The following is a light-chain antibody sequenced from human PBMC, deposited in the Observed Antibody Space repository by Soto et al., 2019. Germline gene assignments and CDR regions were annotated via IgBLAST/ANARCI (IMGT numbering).Light chain of an antibody. CDR3: SSYAGSNKV. Sequence: QSVLTHPPSTSWSTGQSVTISCTGTSSDVGGYNYVSWYQQHPGKAPKLMIYEVSKRPSGVPDRFSGSKSGNTASLTVSGLQAEDEADYYCSSYAGSNKVFGTGTKVTVL. V-gene: IGLV2-8*01. J-gene: IGLJ1*01. CDR1: SSDVGGYNY. CDR2: EVS.